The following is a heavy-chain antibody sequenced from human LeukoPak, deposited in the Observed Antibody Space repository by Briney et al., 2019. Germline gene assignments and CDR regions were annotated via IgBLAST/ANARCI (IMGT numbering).Heavy chain of an antibody. J-gene: IGHJ4*02. V-gene: IGHV3-23*01. Sequence: GGSLRLSCAASGFTFSSYVMGWARQAPGKGLEWVSVISGSGDNTYYADSVRGRSTISRDNSKNTVYLLMDSLRTEDTAVYYCAKGPWFGELLSFDYWGQGTLVTVSS. D-gene: IGHD3-10*01. CDR3: AKGPWFGELLSFDY. CDR1: GFTFSSYV. CDR2: ISGSGDNT.